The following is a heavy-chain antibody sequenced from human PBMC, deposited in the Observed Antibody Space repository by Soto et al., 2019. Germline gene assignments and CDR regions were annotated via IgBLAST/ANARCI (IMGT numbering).Heavy chain of an antibody. D-gene: IGHD3-3*01. Sequence: GGSLRLSCAASGFTFSSYAMSWVRQAPGKGLEWVSAISGSGGSTYYADSVKGRFTISRDNSKNTLYLQMNSLRAEDTAVYYCAKAPPPYYDFWSGRYYYYYYMDVWGKGTTVTVSS. CDR1: GFTFSSYA. J-gene: IGHJ6*03. CDR2: ISGSGGST. CDR3: AKAPPPYYDFWSGRYYYYYYMDV. V-gene: IGHV3-23*01.